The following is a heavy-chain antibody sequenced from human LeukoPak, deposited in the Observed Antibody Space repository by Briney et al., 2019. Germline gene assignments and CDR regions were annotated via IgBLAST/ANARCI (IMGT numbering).Heavy chain of an antibody. D-gene: IGHD3-22*01. CDR1: GGSISSGSYY. J-gene: IGHJ5*02. Sequence: SQTLSLTCTVSGGSISSGSYYWSWIRQPAGKGLEWIGRIYTSGSTNYNPSLKSRVTISVDTSKNQFSLKLSSVTAADTAVCYCARDTSSGYYYDSSGLNWFDPWGQGTLVTVSS. CDR3: ARDTSSGYYYDSSGLNWFDP. V-gene: IGHV4-61*02. CDR2: IYTSGST.